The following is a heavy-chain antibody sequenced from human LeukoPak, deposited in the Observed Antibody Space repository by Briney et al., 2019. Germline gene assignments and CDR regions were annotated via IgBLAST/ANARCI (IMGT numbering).Heavy chain of an antibody. Sequence: SETLSLTCTVSGGSISSGDYYWSWIRQPPGKGLEWIGHIYYSGSTYYNPSLKSRVTISVDTSKNQFSLKLSSVTAADTAVYYCARAPTSRNYYGSGSYFVDYWGQGTLVTVSS. V-gene: IGHV4-30-4*01. J-gene: IGHJ4*02. D-gene: IGHD3-10*01. CDR1: GGSISSGDYY. CDR3: ARAPTSRNYYGSGSYFVDY. CDR2: IYYSGST.